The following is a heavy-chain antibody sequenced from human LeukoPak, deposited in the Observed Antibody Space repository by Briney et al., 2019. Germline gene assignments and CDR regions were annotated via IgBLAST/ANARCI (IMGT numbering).Heavy chain of an antibody. J-gene: IGHJ5*02. CDR3: ARFLGAYCGGDCYPRFDP. V-gene: IGHV5-51*01. Sequence: GESLKISCKGSGYSFTSYWIGWVRQMPGKGLEWMGIIHPGDSDTRYSPSFQGQVTISADKSISTAYLQWSSLKASDTAMYYCARFLGAYCGGDCYPRFDPWGQGTLVTVSS. D-gene: IGHD2-21*02. CDR1: GYSFTSYW. CDR2: IHPGDSDT.